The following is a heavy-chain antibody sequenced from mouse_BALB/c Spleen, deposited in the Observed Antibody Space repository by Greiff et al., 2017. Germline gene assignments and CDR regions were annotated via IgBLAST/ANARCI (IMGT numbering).Heavy chain of an antibody. Sequence: VQLQQSGPGLVAPSQSLSITCTVSGFSLTDYGVSWIRQPPGKGLEWLGVIWGGGSTYYNSALKSRLSISKDNSKSQVFLKMNSLQTDDTAMYYCAKHRGYDGYYVFDYWGQGTTLTVSS. CDR1: GFSLTDYG. CDR3: AKHRGYDGYYVFDY. V-gene: IGHV2-6-5*01. J-gene: IGHJ2*01. CDR2: IWGGGST. D-gene: IGHD2-3*01.